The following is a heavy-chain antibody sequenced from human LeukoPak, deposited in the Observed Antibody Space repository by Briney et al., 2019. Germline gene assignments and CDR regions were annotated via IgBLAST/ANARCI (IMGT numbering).Heavy chain of an antibody. D-gene: IGHD3-10*01. CDR2: IIPIFGTA. CDR3: ASDRLRGVRAFDI. CDR1: GGTLSSYA. J-gene: IGHJ3*02. V-gene: IGHV1-69*05. Sequence: SVKVSCKASGGTLSSYAISWVRQAPGQGLEWMGRIIPIFGTANYAQKFQGRVTITTDESTSTAYMELSSLRSEDTAVYYCASDRLRGVRAFDIWGQGTMVTVSS.